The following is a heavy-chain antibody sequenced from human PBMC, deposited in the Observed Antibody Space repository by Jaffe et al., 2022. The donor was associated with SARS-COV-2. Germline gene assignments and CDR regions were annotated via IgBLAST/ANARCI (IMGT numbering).Heavy chain of an antibody. Sequence: EVQLVQSGAEVKKPGESLKISCKGSGYSFTSYWIGWVRQMPGKGLEWMGIIYPGDSDTRYSPSFQGQVTISADKSISTAYLQWSSLKASDTAMYYCARHFDDCISTSCSMYYFDYWGQGTLVTVSS. J-gene: IGHJ4*02. CDR2: IYPGDSDT. CDR1: GYSFTSYW. V-gene: IGHV5-51*01. CDR3: ARHFDDCISTSCSMYYFDY. D-gene: IGHD2-2*01.